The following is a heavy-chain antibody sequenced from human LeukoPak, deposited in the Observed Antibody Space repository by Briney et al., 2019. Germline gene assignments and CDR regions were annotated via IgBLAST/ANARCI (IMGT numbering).Heavy chain of an antibody. CDR3: AKDGASTWYGDFEF. D-gene: IGHD6-13*01. Sequence: GGSLRLSCAASGFTFNSNGVHWVRQAPGKGLEWVALLSNDGGRGWYADAVKGRSTISRDNSKNTLYLQMNSLRPEDTAVYYCAKDGASTWYGDFEFWGQGTLVTVSS. CDR2: LSNDGGRG. CDR1: GFTFNSNG. J-gene: IGHJ4*02. V-gene: IGHV3-30*18.